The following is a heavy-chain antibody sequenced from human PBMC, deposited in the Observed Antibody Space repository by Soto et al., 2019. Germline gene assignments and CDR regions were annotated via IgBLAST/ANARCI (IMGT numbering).Heavy chain of an antibody. CDR2: INHSGST. Sequence: PSETLSLTCAVYGGSFSGYYWSWIRQPPGKGLEWIGEINHSGSTNYNPSLKSRVTISVDTSKNQFSLKLSSVTAADTAVYYCARGHHVVLVAATLDPWGQGTLVTVSS. D-gene: IGHD2-15*01. CDR3: ARGHHVVLVAATLDP. V-gene: IGHV4-34*01. J-gene: IGHJ5*02. CDR1: GGSFSGYY.